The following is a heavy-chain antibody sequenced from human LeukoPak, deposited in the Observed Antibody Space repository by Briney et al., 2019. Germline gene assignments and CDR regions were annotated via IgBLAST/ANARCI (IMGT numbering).Heavy chain of an antibody. D-gene: IGHD6-19*01. J-gene: IGHJ3*02. CDR2: IIPIFGTA. CDR3: ARDLYSSGAFDI. Sequence: GASVKVSCKASGGTFSSYAISWVRQAPGQGLEWMGGIIPIFGTANYAQKFQGRVTITTDESRSTAYMELSSLRSEDTAVYYCARDLYSSGAFDIWGQGTMVTVSS. V-gene: IGHV1-69*05. CDR1: GGTFSSYA.